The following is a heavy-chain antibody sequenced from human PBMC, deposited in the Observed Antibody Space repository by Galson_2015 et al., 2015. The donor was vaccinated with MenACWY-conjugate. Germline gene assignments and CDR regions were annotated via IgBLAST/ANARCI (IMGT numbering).Heavy chain of an antibody. D-gene: IGHD1-7*01. CDR3: ARDGTSLIQAGPLAF. Sequence: SLRLSCAASGFSFSTSYMTWVRQAPGKGLEWVSSVSSSSDKIYYGDSVRGRFSISRDNAKNSLYLQMNSLRGEDTAVYYCARDGTSLIQAGPLAFWGQGTLVTVAS. V-gene: IGHV3-21*01. CDR1: GFSFSTSY. CDR2: VSSSSDKI. J-gene: IGHJ4*03.